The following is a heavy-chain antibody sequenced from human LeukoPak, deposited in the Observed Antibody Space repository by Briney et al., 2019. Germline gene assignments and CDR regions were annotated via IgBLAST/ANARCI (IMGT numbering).Heavy chain of an antibody. CDR1: GYTLTELS. CDR3: ATTDGYNTPFDY. CDR2: FDPEDGET. J-gene: IGHJ4*02. Sequence: ASVKVSCKVSGYTLTELSMHWVRQAPGKGLEWMGGFDPEDGETIYAQKFQGRVTMTEDTSTDTAYMELSSLRSEDTAVYYCATTDGYNTPFDYWGQGTLVTVSS. D-gene: IGHD5-24*01. V-gene: IGHV1-24*01.